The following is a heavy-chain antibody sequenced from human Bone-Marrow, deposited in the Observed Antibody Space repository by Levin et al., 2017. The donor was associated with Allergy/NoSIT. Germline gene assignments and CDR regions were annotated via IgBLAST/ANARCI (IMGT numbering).Heavy chain of an antibody. CDR2: ISSSSSYI. Sequence: GESLKISCAASGFTFSSYSMNWVRQAPGKGLEWVSSISSSSSYIYYADSVKGRFTISRDNAKNSLYLQMNSLRAEDTAVYYCARPMYYDFWSGYYRRLGKYYFDHWGQGTLVTVSS. D-gene: IGHD3-3*01. CDR1: GFTFSSYS. CDR3: ARPMYYDFWSGYYRRLGKYYFDH. J-gene: IGHJ4*02. V-gene: IGHV3-21*01.